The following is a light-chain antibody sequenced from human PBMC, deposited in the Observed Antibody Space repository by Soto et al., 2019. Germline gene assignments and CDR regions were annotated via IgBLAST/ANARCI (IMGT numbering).Light chain of an antibody. Sequence: QSVLTKPPSVSGAPGQRVTISCTGSSSNIGAGYDVHWYQQLPGTAPKLLIYGNSNRPSWVHDRSSGSKSGTSASLAITGLKAEDEADYYCQSYDSSLSGLVFGGGTKLTVL. CDR1: SSNIGAGYD. J-gene: IGLJ2*01. CDR2: GNS. CDR3: QSYDSSLSGLV. V-gene: IGLV1-40*01.